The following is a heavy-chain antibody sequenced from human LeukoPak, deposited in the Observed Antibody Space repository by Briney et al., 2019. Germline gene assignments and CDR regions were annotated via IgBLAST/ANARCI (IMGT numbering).Heavy chain of an antibody. CDR3: ARGRAKDAFDI. J-gene: IGHJ3*02. CDR2: INHSGST. D-gene: IGHD4/OR15-4a*01. CDR1: GGSFSGYY. Sequence: KPSETLSLICAVYGGSFSGYYWSWIRQPPGKGLEWIGEINHSGSTNYNPSLKSRVTISVDTSKNQFSLKLSSVTAADTAVYYCARGRAKDAFDIWGQGTMVTVSP. V-gene: IGHV4-34*01.